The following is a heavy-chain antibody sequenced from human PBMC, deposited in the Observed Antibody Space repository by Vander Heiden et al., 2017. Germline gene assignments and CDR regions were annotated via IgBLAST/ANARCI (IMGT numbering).Heavy chain of an antibody. J-gene: IGHJ3*02. V-gene: IGHV4-39*01. D-gene: IGHD4-17*01. Sequence: QLQLQESGPGLVKPSETLSLTCTVSGGSISSSSYYWGWIRQPPGKGLEWIGSIYYSGSTYYNPCLKRRVTISVDTSKNQFSLKLSSVTAADTAVYYCARYTLTTVTTSDAFDIWGQGTMVTVSS. CDR3: ARYTLTTVTTSDAFDI. CDR2: IYYSGST. CDR1: GGSISSSSYY.